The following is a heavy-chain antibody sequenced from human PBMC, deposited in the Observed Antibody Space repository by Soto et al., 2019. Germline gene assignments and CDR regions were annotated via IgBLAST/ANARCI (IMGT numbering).Heavy chain of an antibody. V-gene: IGHV1-18*01. CDR2: ISGFNGNT. CDR1: GYTFSNYG. Sequence: ASVKVSRKASGYTFSNYGISWVRQAPGQGPEWMGWISGFNGNTNYAQTLQGRVTMTTDTSTSTAHMELRSLRSDDTAIYYCARGGSTWSAEYYQHWGQGTLVTVSS. CDR3: ARGGSTWSAEYYQH. D-gene: IGHD6-13*01. J-gene: IGHJ1*01.